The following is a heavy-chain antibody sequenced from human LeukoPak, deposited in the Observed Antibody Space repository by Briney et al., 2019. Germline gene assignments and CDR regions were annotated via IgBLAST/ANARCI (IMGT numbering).Heavy chain of an antibody. CDR2: ISGSGAST. D-gene: IGHD6-13*01. J-gene: IGHJ4*02. CDR1: GFSFSSYA. Sequence: PGGSLRLSCEASGFSFSSYAMSWVRQAPGKGLEWVSGISGSGASTYHADSVKGRFTISRDNAKNSLYLQMNSLRAEDTAVYYCANLRVAAAIETWGQGTLVTVSS. CDR3: ANLRVAAAIET. V-gene: IGHV3-23*01.